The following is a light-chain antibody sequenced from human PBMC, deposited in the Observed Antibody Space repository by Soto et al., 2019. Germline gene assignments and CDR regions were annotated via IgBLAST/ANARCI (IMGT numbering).Light chain of an antibody. CDR2: EIS. V-gene: IGKV2-24*01. CDR3: TQARQSPT. J-gene: IGKJ3*01. CDR1: QSLVHTNGKTY. Sequence: DIVMTQTPLSLHVTLGQPASISCRSSQSLVHTNGKTYLSWLHQRPGQPPRLLIYEISNRFFGVPDRFSGSGAGTEFTLKISRVEAEDVGVYYCTQARQSPTFGPGTKVDIE.